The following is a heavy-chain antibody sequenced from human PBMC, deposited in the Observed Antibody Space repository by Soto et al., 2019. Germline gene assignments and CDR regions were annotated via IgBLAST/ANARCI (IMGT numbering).Heavy chain of an antibody. Sequence: QLQLQESGPGLVKPSETLSLTCTVSGGSISSSSYSWGWLRQPPGKGLEWIGSIYYSGSTYYNQSLKSRVTISVDTSKYQCCVNLSSVTAADKAVYYCARHSLYCRGGSCIVCACDILGQGTMGPVSS. CDR3: ARHSLYCRGGSCIVCACDI. V-gene: IGHV4-39*01. CDR1: GGSISSSSYS. CDR2: IYYSGST. J-gene: IGHJ3*02. D-gene: IGHD2-15*01.